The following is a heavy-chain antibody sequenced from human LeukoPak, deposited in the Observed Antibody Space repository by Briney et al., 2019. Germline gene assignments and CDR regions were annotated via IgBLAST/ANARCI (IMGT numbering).Heavy chain of an antibody. D-gene: IGHD5-18*01. CDR1: GDSISSYY. Sequence: SETLSLTCTISGDSISSYYWSWIRQPPGKGLEWIGYIYYSGSTNYNPSLKSRVTISVDTSKNQFSLKLSSVPAADAAVYYCARDHRYGPDVPDLDAFDIWGQGTMVTVSS. CDR2: IYYSGST. J-gene: IGHJ3*02. CDR3: ARDHRYGPDVPDLDAFDI. V-gene: IGHV4-59*01.